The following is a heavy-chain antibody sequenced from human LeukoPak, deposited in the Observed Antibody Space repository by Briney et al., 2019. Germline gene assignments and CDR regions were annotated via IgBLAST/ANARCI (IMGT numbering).Heavy chain of an antibody. CDR3: ARAQISIISSGQYLDV. V-gene: IGHV3-30-3*01. Sequence: PGGSLRLSCAASGFIVSSNHMNWVRQAPGKGLEWVAVISNDGSNEYDAEFVKGRFTMSRDNSKNTVFLDMNNLRTEDTAVYYCARAQISIISSGQYLDVWGQGTLVTVSS. CDR1: GFIVSSNH. D-gene: IGHD3-9*01. CDR2: ISNDGSNE. J-gene: IGHJ3*01.